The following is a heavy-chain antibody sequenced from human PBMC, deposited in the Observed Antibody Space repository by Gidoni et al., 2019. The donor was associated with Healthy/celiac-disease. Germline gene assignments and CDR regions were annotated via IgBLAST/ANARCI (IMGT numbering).Heavy chain of an antibody. CDR3: ARTNVDTAMTMDV. Sequence: QLQLQESGPGLVKPSETLSLTCTVSGGSISSSSYYWGWIRQPPGKGLEWIGSIYYSGSTYYNPSLKSRVTISVDTSKNQFSLKLSSVTAADAAVYYCARTNVDTAMTMDVWGKGTTVTVSS. D-gene: IGHD5-18*01. J-gene: IGHJ6*04. CDR1: GGSISSSSYY. V-gene: IGHV4-39*01. CDR2: IYYSGST.